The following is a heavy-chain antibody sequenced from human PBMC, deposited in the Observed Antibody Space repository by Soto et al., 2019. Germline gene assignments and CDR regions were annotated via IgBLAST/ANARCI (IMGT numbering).Heavy chain of an antibody. J-gene: IGHJ1*01. V-gene: IGHV1-69*06. CDR1: GGTFSSYA. D-gene: IGHD3-22*01. Sequence: QVQLVQSGAEVKKPGSSVKVSCKASGGTFSSYAISWVRQAPGQGLEWMGGIIPIFGTADYAQKFQGRVTITADKSTSTAYMELSSLRSEDTAVYYCATPENSSGYREYFQHWGQGTLVTVSS. CDR2: IIPIFGTA. CDR3: ATPENSSGYREYFQH.